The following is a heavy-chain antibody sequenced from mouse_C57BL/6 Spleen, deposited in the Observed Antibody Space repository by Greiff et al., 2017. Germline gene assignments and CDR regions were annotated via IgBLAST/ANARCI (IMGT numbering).Heavy chain of an antibody. J-gene: IGHJ4*01. D-gene: IGHD2-4*01. Sequence: EVKVVESGGGLVQPGGSLKLSCAASGFTFSDYYMYWVRQTPEKRLEWVAYISNGGGSTYYPDTVKGRFTISRDNAKNTLYLQMSRLKSEDTAMYYCARGPFYDYDGDYYAMDYWGQGTSVTVSS. V-gene: IGHV5-12*01. CDR1: GFTFSDYY. CDR2: ISNGGGST. CDR3: ARGPFYDYDGDYYAMDY.